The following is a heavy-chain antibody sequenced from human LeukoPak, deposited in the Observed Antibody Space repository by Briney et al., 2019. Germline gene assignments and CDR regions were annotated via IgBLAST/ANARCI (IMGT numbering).Heavy chain of an antibody. CDR3: AKAGLLRFLEWQLDS. V-gene: IGHV3-9*01. Sequence: GRSLRLSCAASGFTFDDYAMRWVRQAPGKGLEWVSGISWNSGSIGYADSVKGRFTISRDNAKNSLYMEMNSLRVEDTALYYCAKAGLLRFLEWQLDSWGQGTLVTVPS. J-gene: IGHJ4*02. CDR2: ISWNSGSI. CDR1: GFTFDDYA. D-gene: IGHD3-3*01.